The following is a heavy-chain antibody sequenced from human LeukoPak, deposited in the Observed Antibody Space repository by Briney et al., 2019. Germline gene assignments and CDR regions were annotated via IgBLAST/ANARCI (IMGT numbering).Heavy chain of an antibody. V-gene: IGHV1-8*01. CDR2: MNPNRGNT. Sequence: ASLKDSCKASVYTFTSYEINLGRQATGQGLEWMGWMNPNRGNTGYAQKFQGRVTMTRNTSISTAYMELSSLRSQDTAVYYCARGAGYCSSTSCYGSSYYMAVWGKGPTVTVSS. CDR3: ARGAGYCSSTSCYGSSYYMAV. CDR1: VYTFTSYE. D-gene: IGHD2-2*01. J-gene: IGHJ6*03.